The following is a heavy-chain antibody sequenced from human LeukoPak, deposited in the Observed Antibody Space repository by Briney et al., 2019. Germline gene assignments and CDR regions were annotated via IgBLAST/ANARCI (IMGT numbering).Heavy chain of an antibody. CDR2: ISSSGTYV. CDR1: GFTFSSYG. Sequence: PGGSLRLSCAASGFTFSSYGMHWVRQAPGKGLEWVSSISSSGTYVYYADSVKGRFTISRDNAKNSLSLQMNSLRADDAAVYYCARDSSKQLAGYLPDGFDIWGQGTMVTVSS. V-gene: IGHV3-21*01. D-gene: IGHD3-9*01. CDR3: ARDSSKQLAGYLPDGFDI. J-gene: IGHJ3*02.